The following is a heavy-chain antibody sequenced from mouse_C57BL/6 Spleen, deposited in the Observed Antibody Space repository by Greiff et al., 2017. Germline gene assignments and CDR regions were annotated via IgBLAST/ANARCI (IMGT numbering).Heavy chain of an antibody. V-gene: IGHV10-1*01. CDR1: GFSFNTYA. CDR2: IRSKSNNYAT. J-gene: IGHJ4*01. CDR3: VSHRRGYARDD. Sequence: EVQGVESGGGLVQPKGSLKLSCAASGFSFNTYAMNWVRQAPGKGLEWVARIRSKSNNYATYYADSVKDRFTISRDDAESMLYLQMNNLKTEDTAMYYCVSHRRGYARDDWGQGTSVTVSS.